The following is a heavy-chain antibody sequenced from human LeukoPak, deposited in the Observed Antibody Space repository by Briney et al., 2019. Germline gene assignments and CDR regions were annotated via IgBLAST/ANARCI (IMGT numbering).Heavy chain of an antibody. CDR3: ARDREWLQFRGMDV. CDR2: IYYSGST. V-gene: IGHV4-59*12. Sequence: SETLSLTCTVSGGSISSYYWSWIRQPPGKGLEWIGYIYYSGSTNYNPSLKSRVTISVDTSKNQFSLELRSVTAADTAVYYCARDREWLQFRGMDVWGQGTTVTVSS. J-gene: IGHJ6*02. D-gene: IGHD3-3*01. CDR1: GGSISSYY.